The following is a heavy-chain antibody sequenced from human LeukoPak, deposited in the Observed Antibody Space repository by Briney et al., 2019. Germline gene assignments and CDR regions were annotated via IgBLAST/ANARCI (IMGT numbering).Heavy chain of an antibody. CDR3: AKDPGAFPYFFDS. CDR1: GFTFSSYA. CDR2: ISDDGRSP. Sequence: PGGSLRLSCAASGFTFSSYAMSWVRQPPGRGLQYVSGISDDGRSPYYADSVKGRFTISRDNSKNTLYLQMNNLRVEDTAVYYCAKDPGAFPYFFDSWGQGILVSVSS. V-gene: IGHV3-23*01. J-gene: IGHJ4*02. D-gene: IGHD4/OR15-4a*01.